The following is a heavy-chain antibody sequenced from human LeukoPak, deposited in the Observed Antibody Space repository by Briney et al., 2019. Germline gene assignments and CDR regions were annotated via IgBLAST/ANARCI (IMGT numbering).Heavy chain of an antibody. Sequence: GGSLRLSCVASGFXFSSYAMHWVRQAPGKGQEWVAVISYDGSNKYYADSVKGRFTISRDDFKNTLYLQMNSLRAEDTAVYYCARDQNYDSSGYYPSGGDYWGQGTLVTVSS. CDR3: ARDQNYDSSGYYPSGGDY. CDR1: GFXFSSYA. D-gene: IGHD3-22*01. CDR2: ISYDGSNK. V-gene: IGHV3-30-3*01. J-gene: IGHJ4*02.